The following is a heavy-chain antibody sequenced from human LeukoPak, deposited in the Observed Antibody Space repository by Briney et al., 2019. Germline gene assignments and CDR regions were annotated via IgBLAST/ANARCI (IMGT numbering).Heavy chain of an antibody. Sequence: PGGSLSLSCAASGFSFSSYWMHWVRQAPRKGLVWVSRINSDGSSTSYAASVKGRLTISRNNGKNTLCLQMTRLRAKDTAVYYCASYGDYDYFDYWGQGTLVTASS. CDR2: INSDGSST. CDR3: ASYGDYDYFDY. J-gene: IGHJ4*02. D-gene: IGHD4-17*01. CDR1: GFSFSSYW. V-gene: IGHV3-74*01.